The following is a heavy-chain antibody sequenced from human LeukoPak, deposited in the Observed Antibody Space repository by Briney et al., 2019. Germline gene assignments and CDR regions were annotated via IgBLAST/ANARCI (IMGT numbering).Heavy chain of an antibody. CDR2: IYTSGST. J-gene: IGHJ4*02. CDR3: ARSRLGQWLAPSFDY. Sequence: PSETLSLTCTVSGGSISSYYWSWIRQPAGKGLEWIGRIYTSGSTNYNPSLKSRVTMSVDTSKNQFSLKLSSVTAADTAVYYCARSRLGQWLAPSFDYWGQGTLVTVPS. V-gene: IGHV4-4*07. CDR1: GGSISSYY. D-gene: IGHD6-19*01.